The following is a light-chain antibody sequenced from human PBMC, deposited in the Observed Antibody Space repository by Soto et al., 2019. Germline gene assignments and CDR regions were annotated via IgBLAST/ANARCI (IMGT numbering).Light chain of an antibody. V-gene: IGKV3-20*01. CDR3: QQYGSSPLT. Sequence: EIVLTQSPGTLYLSPGERATLSCRASQSVSSSYLAWYQQKHGQAPRLLIDGASSMATGIPDMFSGSGSGTDFILTISRLEPDDFAVYYCQQYGSSPLTFGGGTKVEIK. J-gene: IGKJ4*01. CDR2: GAS. CDR1: QSVSSSY.